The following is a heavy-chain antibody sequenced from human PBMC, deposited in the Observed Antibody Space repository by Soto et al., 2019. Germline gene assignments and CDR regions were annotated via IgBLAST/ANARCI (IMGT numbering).Heavy chain of an antibody. CDR2: ISAYNGNT. V-gene: IGHV1-18*01. Sequence: ASVKVSCKASGYTFTSYGISWVRQAPGQGLEWMGWISAYNGNTNYAQKLQGRVTMTTDTSTSTAYMELRSLRSDDTAVYYCARDTTHPSIAARELFDYWGQGSLVIVSS. CDR1: GYTFTSYG. CDR3: ARDTTHPSIAARELFDY. J-gene: IGHJ4*02. D-gene: IGHD6-6*01.